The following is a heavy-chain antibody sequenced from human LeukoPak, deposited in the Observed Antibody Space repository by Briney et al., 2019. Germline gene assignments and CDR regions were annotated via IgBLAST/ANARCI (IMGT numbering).Heavy chain of an antibody. CDR3: ARGGGPAAYYYYGMDV. V-gene: IGHV3-30-3*01. J-gene: IGHJ6*02. CDR1: GFTFSDHY. CDR2: ISYDGSNK. D-gene: IGHD2-2*01. Sequence: GGSLRLSCAASGFTFSDHYMDWVRQAPGKGLEWVAVISYDGSNKYYADSVKGRFTISRDNSKNTLYLQMNSLRAEDTAVYYCARGGGPAAYYYYGMDVWGQGTTVTVSS.